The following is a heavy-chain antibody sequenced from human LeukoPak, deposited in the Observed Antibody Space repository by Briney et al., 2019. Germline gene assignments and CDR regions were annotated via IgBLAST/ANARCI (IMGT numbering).Heavy chain of an antibody. J-gene: IGHJ6*03. Sequence: SETLSLTCTVSGGSISSSSYYWGWIRQPPGKGLEWIGSIYYSGSTYYNPSLKSRVTISVDTSKNQFSLKLSSVTAADTAFYYCARRRRSSAWGGYYYYYMDVWGKGTTVTVSS. D-gene: IGHD6-19*01. CDR2: IYYSGST. CDR3: ARRRRSSAWGGYYYYYMDV. CDR1: GGSISSSSYY. V-gene: IGHV4-39*07.